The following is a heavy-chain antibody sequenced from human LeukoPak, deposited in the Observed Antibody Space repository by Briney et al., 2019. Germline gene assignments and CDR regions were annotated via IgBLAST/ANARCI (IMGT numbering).Heavy chain of an antibody. CDR3: ARDGRRDSDAFDI. J-gene: IGHJ3*02. CDR1: GLTFSDYY. CDR2: ISNSGSTI. V-gene: IGHV3-11*04. D-gene: IGHD1-1*01. Sequence: GGSLRLSCTASGLTFSDYYMSWIRQAPGQGLEWVSYISNSGSTIYYADSVKGRFTISRDNAKNSLYLQMNSLRAEDTAVYYCARDGRRDSDAFDIWGQGTMVTVSS.